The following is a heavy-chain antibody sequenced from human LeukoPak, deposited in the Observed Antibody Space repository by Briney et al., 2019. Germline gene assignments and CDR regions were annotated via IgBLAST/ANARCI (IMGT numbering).Heavy chain of an antibody. V-gene: IGHV4-39*01. Sequence: SETLSLTCTVSGVSISSSSYYWGWIRQPPGKGLEWIGSIYYSGSTYYDPSLKSRFTISVDTSKNQFSLKLSSVTAADTAVYYCARVLWFGEILDYWGQGTLVTVSS. CDR1: GVSISSSSYY. CDR2: IYYSGST. D-gene: IGHD3-10*01. CDR3: ARVLWFGEILDY. J-gene: IGHJ4*02.